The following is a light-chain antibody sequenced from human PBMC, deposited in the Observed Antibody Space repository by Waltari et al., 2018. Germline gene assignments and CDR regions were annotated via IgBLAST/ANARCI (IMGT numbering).Light chain of an antibody. Sequence: QSALTQPASVSGSPGQSLTISCTGTSSRVGGYNYVSWYQQHPGKAPKLMIYEVTNRPSGLSNRFSGSKSGNTASLTISGLQAEDEADYYCSSYRGSTNVVFGGGTKLTVL. V-gene: IGLV2-14*01. CDR3: SSYRGSTNVV. J-gene: IGLJ2*01. CDR1: SSRVGGYNY. CDR2: EVT.